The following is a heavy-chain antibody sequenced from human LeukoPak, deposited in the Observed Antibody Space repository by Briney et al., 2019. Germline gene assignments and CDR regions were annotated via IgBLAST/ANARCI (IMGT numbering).Heavy chain of an antibody. J-gene: IGHJ4*02. CDR3: AADYYYDSSGYPC. V-gene: IGHV1-58*02. Sequence: ASVTLSLTSAVFTFTISAIQWVRHGRGQRLGRIGWIVVGRGNTNYAQKFQERVTITRDMSTNTAYIELSSLRSEDTAVYYCAADYYYDSSGYPCWGQGTLVTVSA. D-gene: IGHD3-22*01. CDR1: VFTFTISA. CDR2: IVVGRGNT.